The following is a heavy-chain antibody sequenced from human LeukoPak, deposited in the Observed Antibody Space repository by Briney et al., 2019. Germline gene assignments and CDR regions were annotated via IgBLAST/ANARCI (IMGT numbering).Heavy chain of an antibody. V-gene: IGHV1-18*01. CDR1: GYTFTSYG. Sequence: ASVKVSCKASGYTFTSYGITWVRQDPGQGLEWMGWISAYNGNTNYAQKLQGRVTMTTDTSTSTAYMELRGLRSDDTAVYYCARAMVRGVIPQYWFDPWGQGTLVTVSS. CDR3: ARAMVRGVIPQYWFDP. CDR2: ISAYNGNT. D-gene: IGHD3-10*01. J-gene: IGHJ5*02.